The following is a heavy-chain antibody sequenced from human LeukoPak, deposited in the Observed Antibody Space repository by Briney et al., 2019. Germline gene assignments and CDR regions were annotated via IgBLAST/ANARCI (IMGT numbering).Heavy chain of an antibody. CDR3: ARSTYDYEDY. CDR1: GGSISSYY. Sequence: PSETLSLTCTVSGGSISSYYWSWIRQSPGKGLEWIGYIYYSGSTNYNPSLKSRVTISVDTSKNQFSLKLSSVTAADTAVYYCARSTYDYEDYWGQGTLVTVSS. V-gene: IGHV4-59*01. J-gene: IGHJ4*02. D-gene: IGHD4-17*01. CDR2: IYYSGST.